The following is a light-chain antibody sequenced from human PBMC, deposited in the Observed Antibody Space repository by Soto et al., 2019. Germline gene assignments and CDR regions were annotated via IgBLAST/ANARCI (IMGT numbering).Light chain of an antibody. V-gene: IGKV1-9*01. Sequence: DIQMTQSPCALSASVGDRFTITFRASQGISSYLAWYQQKPGKAPKLLIYAASTLQSGVPSRFSGSGSGTDFTLTISSLQPEDFATYYCQQLNSYLSLTFGGGTKVDIK. CDR2: AAS. CDR1: QGISSY. CDR3: QQLNSYLSLT. J-gene: IGKJ4*01.